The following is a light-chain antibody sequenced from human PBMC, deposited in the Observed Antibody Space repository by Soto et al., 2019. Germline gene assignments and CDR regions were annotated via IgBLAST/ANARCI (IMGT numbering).Light chain of an antibody. CDR1: SSDVGSHNL. Sequence: QSALTQPASVSGSPGQSVTISCTGTSSDVGSHNLFSWYQQHPGQAPKLMIYEVSKRPLGVAARFSGSNSGNAASLTISGLQSEDEADYYCCSYGSSSGVFGGGTQLTVL. CDR3: CSYGSSSGV. V-gene: IGLV2-23*02. CDR2: EVS. J-gene: IGLJ7*01.